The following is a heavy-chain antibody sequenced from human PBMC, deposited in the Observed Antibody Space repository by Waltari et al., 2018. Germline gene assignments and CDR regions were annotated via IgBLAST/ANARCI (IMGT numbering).Heavy chain of an antibody. CDR2: IYYSGST. CDR1: GGSISSGGYY. D-gene: IGHD3-22*01. CDR3: ARGANTYYYDSSGLYYFDY. J-gene: IGHJ4*02. V-gene: IGHV4-31*03. Sequence: QVQLQESGPGLVKPSQTLSLTCTVSGGSISSGGYYWSWIRQHPGKGLEWIGYIYYSGSTYYNPSLKSRVTISVDTSKNQFSLKLSSVTAADTAVYYCARGANTYYYDSSGLYYFDYWGQGTLVTVSS.